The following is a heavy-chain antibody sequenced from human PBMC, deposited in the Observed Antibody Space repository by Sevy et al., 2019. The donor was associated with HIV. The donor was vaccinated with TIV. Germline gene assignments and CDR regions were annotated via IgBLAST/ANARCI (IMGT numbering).Heavy chain of an antibody. J-gene: IGHJ6*02. D-gene: IGHD2-15*01. CDR3: ARDIWIVSGPGFSSGMDV. Sequence: GGSLRLSCAASGFTFSSYSMNWVRQAPGKGLEWVSSISSSSSYIYYADSVKGRFTISRDNAKNSLYLRMNSLRAEDMAVYYCARDIWIVSGPGFSSGMDVWGQGTTVTVSS. V-gene: IGHV3-21*01. CDR2: ISSSSSYI. CDR1: GFTFSSYS.